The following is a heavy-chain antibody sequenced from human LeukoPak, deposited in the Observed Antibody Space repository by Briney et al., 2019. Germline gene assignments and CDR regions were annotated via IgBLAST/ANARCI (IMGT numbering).Heavy chain of an antibody. Sequence: ASVKVSCKASGGTFSSYAISWVRQAPGQGLEWMGRIIPILGIANYAQKFQGRVTITADKSTSTAYMELSSLRSEDTAVYYCARGAYDSSGYHPFDIWGQGTMVTVSS. D-gene: IGHD3-22*01. CDR2: IIPILGIA. J-gene: IGHJ3*02. V-gene: IGHV1-69*04. CDR1: GGTFSSYA. CDR3: ARGAYDSSGYHPFDI.